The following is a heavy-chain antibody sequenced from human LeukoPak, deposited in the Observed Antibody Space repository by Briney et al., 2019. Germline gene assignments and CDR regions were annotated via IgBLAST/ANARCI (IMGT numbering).Heavy chain of an antibody. CDR2: IYTSGST. Sequence: PSETLSLTCTVSGGSISSYYWSWIRQPAGKGLEWIGRIYTSGSTNYNPSLKSRVTMSVDTSKNQFSLKLSSVTAADTAVYYCAREGPCSGTRCYSNNWLDSWGQGTLVTVSS. V-gene: IGHV4-4*07. J-gene: IGHJ5*01. CDR3: AREGPCSGTRCYSNNWLDS. CDR1: GGSISSYY. D-gene: IGHD2-2*01.